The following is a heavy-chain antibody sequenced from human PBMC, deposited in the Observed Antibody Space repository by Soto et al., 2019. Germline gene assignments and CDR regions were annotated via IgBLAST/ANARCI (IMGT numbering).Heavy chain of an antibody. V-gene: IGHV4-34*01. D-gene: IGHD2-15*01. J-gene: IGHJ4*02. Sequence: PSGTLSLTCAVYGGSFSGYYWSWIRHPPGKGLEWIGEINHSGSTNYNPSHKSRVTISVDTSKNQFYLKPSSVTAADTAVYYCARGPAVVVVVVGATARGGYFDYWGQGTLVTVSS. CDR2: INHSGST. CDR1: GGSFSGYY. CDR3: ARGPAVVVVVVGATARGGYFDY.